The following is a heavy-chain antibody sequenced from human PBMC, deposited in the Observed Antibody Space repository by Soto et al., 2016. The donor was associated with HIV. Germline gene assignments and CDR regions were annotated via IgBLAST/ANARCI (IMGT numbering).Heavy chain of an antibody. CDR3: ARAASGARWDFDY. J-gene: IGHJ4*02. CDR1: GYTFSSNY. Sequence: SGYTFSSNYMHWVRQAPGQGLEWMGVVNPFGGSTTYAQKFQGRVTMTRDTSTSTVDLELNSLRSEDTAVYYCARAASGARWDFDYWGQGTLVTVSA. D-gene: IGHD1-26*01. CDR2: VNPFGGST. V-gene: IGHV1-46*01.